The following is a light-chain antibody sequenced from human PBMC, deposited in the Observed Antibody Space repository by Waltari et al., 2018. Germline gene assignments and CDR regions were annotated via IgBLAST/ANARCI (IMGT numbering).Light chain of an antibody. J-gene: IGLJ2*01. Sequence: QSVLTQPPSASGTPGQRVTISCSGRGSNIGSNYVYWYQHLPGAAPKLLIYRNNQRPAGVPDRFSGSKSGTSASLAISGLQSEDEGNYYCAAWDDTLRMVFGGGTKLTVL. CDR3: AAWDDTLRMV. CDR1: GSNIGSNY. CDR2: RNN. V-gene: IGLV1-47*01.